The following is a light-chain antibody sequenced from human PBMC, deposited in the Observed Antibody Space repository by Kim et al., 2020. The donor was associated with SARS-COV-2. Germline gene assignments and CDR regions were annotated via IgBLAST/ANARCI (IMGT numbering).Light chain of an antibody. CDR1: QSVSIN. V-gene: IGKV3-15*01. CDR2: GAS. Sequence: PPGESATLSCRASQSVSINLAWYQRKPGQAPRLLIYGASTRATGIPARFSGSGSGTEFTLTISSLQSEDFAVYYCQQYNNWPPGTFGQGTKVDIK. J-gene: IGKJ1*01. CDR3: QQYNNWPPGT.